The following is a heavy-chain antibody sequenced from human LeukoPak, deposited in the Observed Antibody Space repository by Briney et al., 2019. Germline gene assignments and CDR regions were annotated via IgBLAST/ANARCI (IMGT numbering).Heavy chain of an antibody. CDR3: AREKVTEGAFDI. CDR1: GGSISSYY. V-gene: IGHV4-59*01. J-gene: IGHJ3*02. CDR2: IYYSGST. Sequence: SETLSLTCTVSGGSISSYYWSWIRQPPGKGLEWIGYIYYSGSTNYNPSLKSRVTISVDTSKNQFSLKLSSVTAADTAVYYCAREKVTEGAFDIWGQGTMVTVSP.